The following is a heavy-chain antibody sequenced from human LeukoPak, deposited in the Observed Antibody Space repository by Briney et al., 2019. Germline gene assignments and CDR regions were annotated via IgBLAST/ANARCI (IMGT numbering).Heavy chain of an antibody. Sequence: SETLSLTCPVYGGSFSDYYWTWIRQSPGKGLEWIGEINHSGSCNFNPSLTSRVTMSLDTSKKQFSMKLSSVTAADTAVYYCVRHYYYGSFSRMDVWGKGITVTVTS. CDR3: VRHYYYGSFSRMDV. V-gene: IGHV4-34*01. CDR2: INHSGSC. CDR1: GGSFSDYY. D-gene: IGHD3-10*01. J-gene: IGHJ6*04.